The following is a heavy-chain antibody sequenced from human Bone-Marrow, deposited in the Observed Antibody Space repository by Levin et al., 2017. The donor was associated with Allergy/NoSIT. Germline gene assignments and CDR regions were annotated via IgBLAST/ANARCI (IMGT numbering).Heavy chain of an antibody. CDR1: GFTFNIYW. CDR3: ARLDYYDSSQFDS. D-gene: IGHD3-22*01. V-gene: IGHV3-7*01. Sequence: PGESLKISCAASGFTFNIYWMSWVRQSPGKGLEWVANIKQDGSEKHLVDSVKGRFTISRDNAKNSLYLQLNSLRAEDTAVYYCARLDYYDSSQFDSWGQGTLVTVSS. CDR2: IKQDGSEK. J-gene: IGHJ4*02.